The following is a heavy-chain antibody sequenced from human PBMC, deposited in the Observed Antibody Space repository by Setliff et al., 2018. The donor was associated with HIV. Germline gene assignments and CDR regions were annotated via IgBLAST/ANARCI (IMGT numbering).Heavy chain of an antibody. D-gene: IGHD2-21*02. CDR2: IYYSGST. J-gene: IGHJ6*03. Sequence: SETLSLTCTVSGGSISSHYWSWIRQPPGKGLEWIGYIYYSGSTNYNPSLKSRVTISVDTSKNQFSLKLSSVTAADTAVYYCARLVTVVTLNYMDVWGKGTTVTVSS. CDR3: ARLVTVVTLNYMDV. CDR1: GGSISSHY. V-gene: IGHV4-59*11.